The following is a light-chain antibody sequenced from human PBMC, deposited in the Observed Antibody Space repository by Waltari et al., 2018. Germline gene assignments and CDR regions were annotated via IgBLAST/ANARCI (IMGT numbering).Light chain of an antibody. V-gene: IGLV3-19*01. Sequence: SSELTQDPTVSVALGQTVRITCQGDILRRYYPSWYQQRPGQAPILVFYGQSSRPSGIPDRFSGSISGNTASLTITGAQAEDEADYYCHSRDSSSTRFFGGGTRLTV. CDR1: ILRRYY. CDR3: HSRDSSSTRF. J-gene: IGLJ2*01. CDR2: GQS.